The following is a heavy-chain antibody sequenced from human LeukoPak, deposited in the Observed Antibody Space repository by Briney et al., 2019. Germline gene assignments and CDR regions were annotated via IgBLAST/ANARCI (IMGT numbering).Heavy chain of an antibody. CDR1: GYTFTGYY. J-gene: IGHJ4*02. Sequence: ASVKVSCKASGYTFTGYYMHWVRQAPGQGLEWMGRINPNSGGTNYAQKFQGRVTMTRDTSISTAYMELGRLRSDDTAVYYCARDRAYDREFDSWGQGTLVTVSS. V-gene: IGHV1-2*06. CDR2: INPNSGGT. D-gene: IGHD3-3*01. CDR3: ARDRAYDREFDS.